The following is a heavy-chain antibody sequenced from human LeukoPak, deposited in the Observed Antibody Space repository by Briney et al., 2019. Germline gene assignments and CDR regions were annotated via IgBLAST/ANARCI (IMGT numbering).Heavy chain of an antibody. J-gene: IGHJ3*02. CDR2: IYPRDSDT. D-gene: IGHD2-2*01. CDR1: GYTFTNYW. Sequence: GESLKISCKGSGYTFTNYWIGWVRQMPGKGLEYMGIIYPRDSDTRYSPSFEGQVTISADKSISTAYLQWSSLKASDTAMYFCASKFCSSTTCYVAFDMWGQGTMVTVSS. V-gene: IGHV5-51*01. CDR3: ASKFCSSTTCYVAFDM.